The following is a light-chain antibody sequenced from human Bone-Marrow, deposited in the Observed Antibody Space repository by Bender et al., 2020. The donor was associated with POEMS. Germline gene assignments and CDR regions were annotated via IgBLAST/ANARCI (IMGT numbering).Light chain of an antibody. Sequence: SYEVTQPPSVSLSPGQTASITCPGDDLGDKYVAWYHQKPGQSPVLVIYQDTTRPSGIPERFSGSKSGNTATLTISGTQAMDEADYYCQSCDTYSVIFGGGTKLTVL. CDR2: QDT. J-gene: IGLJ2*01. CDR3: QSCDTYSVI. V-gene: IGLV3-1*01. CDR1: DLGDKY.